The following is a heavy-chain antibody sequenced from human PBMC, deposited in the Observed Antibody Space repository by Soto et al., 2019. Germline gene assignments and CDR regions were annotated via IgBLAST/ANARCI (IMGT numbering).Heavy chain of an antibody. CDR2: INHSGST. CDR1: GGSFSGYY. CDR3: ASIAARNYYGMDV. Sequence: SETLSLTCAVYGGSFSGYYWSWIRQPPGKGLEWIGEINHSGSTNYNPSLKSRVTISVDTSKNQFSLKLSSVTAADTAVYYCASIAARNYYGMDVWGQGTSVTVSS. J-gene: IGHJ6*02. V-gene: IGHV4-34*01. D-gene: IGHD6-6*01.